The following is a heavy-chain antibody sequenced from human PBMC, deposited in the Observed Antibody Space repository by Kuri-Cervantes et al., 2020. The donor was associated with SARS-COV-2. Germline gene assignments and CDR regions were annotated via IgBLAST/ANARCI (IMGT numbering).Heavy chain of an antibody. CDR3: ARDPNANHNNWFDP. CDR1: GGSISSHY. Sequence: SETLSLTCTVSGGSISSHYWSWIRQPPGKGLEWIGYIYYSGSTNYNPSLKNPVTISVDTSKNQFSLKLSSVTAADTAVYYCARDPNANHNNWFDPWGQGTLVTVSS. V-gene: IGHV4-59*11. J-gene: IGHJ5*02. D-gene: IGHD4/OR15-4a*01. CDR2: IYYSGST.